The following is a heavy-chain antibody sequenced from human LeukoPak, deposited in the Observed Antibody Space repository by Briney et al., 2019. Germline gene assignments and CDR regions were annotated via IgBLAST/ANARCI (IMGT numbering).Heavy chain of an antibody. D-gene: IGHD2-2*02. CDR1: GGSFSGYY. V-gene: IGHV4-34*01. CDR2: INHSGST. CDR3: ARVGYCSSTSCYRKRWFDP. Sequence: SGTLSLTCAVYGGSFSGYYWSWIRQPPGKGLEWIGEINHSGSTNYNPSLKSRVTISVDTSKNQFSLKLSSVTAADTAVYYCARVGYCSSTSCYRKRWFDPWGQGTLVTVSS. J-gene: IGHJ5*02.